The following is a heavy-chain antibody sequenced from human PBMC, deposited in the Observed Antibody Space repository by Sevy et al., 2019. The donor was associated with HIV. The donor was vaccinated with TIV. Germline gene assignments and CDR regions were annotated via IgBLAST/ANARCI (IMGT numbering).Heavy chain of an antibody. J-gene: IGHJ5*02. CDR3: ARDGDSSSWSTGGWFDP. Sequence: GGSLRLSCAASGFTFSSYSMNWVRQAPGKGLEWVSSISSSSSYIYYADSVKGRFTISRDNAKNSLYLQMNSLRAEDTAVYYCARDGDSSSWSTGGWFDPWGQGTLVTVSS. CDR2: ISSSSSYI. V-gene: IGHV3-21*01. CDR1: GFTFSSYS. D-gene: IGHD6-13*01.